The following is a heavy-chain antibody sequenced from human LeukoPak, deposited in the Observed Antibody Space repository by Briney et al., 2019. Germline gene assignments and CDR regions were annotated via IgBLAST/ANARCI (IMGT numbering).Heavy chain of an antibody. D-gene: IGHD1-26*01. V-gene: IGHV1-2*04. CDR3: ARDLTSTSNWEFDY. Sequence: ASVKVSCKASGYTFADYFIHWVRQAPGQGLEWMGRINLNTGGAEYAPKFQDWVTMTRDTSISTAYVEVNRLISDDTAVYYCARDLTSTSNWEFDYWGQGTLVIVSS. J-gene: IGHJ4*02. CDR1: GYTFADYF. CDR2: INLNTGGA.